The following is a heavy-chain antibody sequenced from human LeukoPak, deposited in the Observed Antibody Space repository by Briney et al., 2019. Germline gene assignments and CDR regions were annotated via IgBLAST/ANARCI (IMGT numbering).Heavy chain of an antibody. CDR1: GYTFTSYD. J-gene: IGHJ4*02. Sequence: ASVKVSCKASGYTFTSYDINWVRQAPGQGLEWMGIINPSGGSTSYAQKFQGRVTMTRDTSTSTVYMELSSLRSEDTAVYYCARAVSRFGELLYYFDYWGQGTLVTVSS. V-gene: IGHV1-46*01. D-gene: IGHD3-10*01. CDR2: INPSGGST. CDR3: ARAVSRFGELLYYFDY.